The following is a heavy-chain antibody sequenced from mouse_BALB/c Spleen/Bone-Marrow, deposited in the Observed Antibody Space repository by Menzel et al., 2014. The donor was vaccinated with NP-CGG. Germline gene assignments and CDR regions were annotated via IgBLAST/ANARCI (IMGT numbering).Heavy chain of an antibody. CDR3: ASPSDGNPFAY. V-gene: IGHV1S127*01. CDR2: IDPSDSET. D-gene: IGHD2-1*01. Sequence: QVQLQQPGPQLVRPGASVKISCKASGYSFTSYWMHWVKQRPGQGLEWIGMIDPSDSETRLNQKFKDKATLTVDKSSCTAYMQLSSPTSEDSAVYYCASPSDGNPFAYWGQGTLVTVSA. J-gene: IGHJ3*01. CDR1: GYSFTSYW.